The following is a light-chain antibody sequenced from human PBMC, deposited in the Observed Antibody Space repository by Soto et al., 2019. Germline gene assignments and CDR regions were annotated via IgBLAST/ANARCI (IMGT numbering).Light chain of an antibody. J-gene: IGKJ4*01. V-gene: IGKV3-11*01. Sequence: EIVLTQSAATLSLSPGERATLSCRASQSVSSYLAWYQQKPGQAPRLLIYDASNRATGIPARFSGSGSGTDFTLTISSLESEDFAVYYCQQRSDWLLTFGGGTKVEIK. CDR2: DAS. CDR1: QSVSSY. CDR3: QQRSDWLLT.